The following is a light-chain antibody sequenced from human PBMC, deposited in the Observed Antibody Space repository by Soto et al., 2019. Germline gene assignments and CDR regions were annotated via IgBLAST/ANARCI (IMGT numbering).Light chain of an antibody. CDR1: SSDVGGYNY. Sequence: QSALTQPASVSGSPGQSITISCTGTSSDVGGYNYVSWYQQHPGKAPKLMIYDVSSRPSGVSNRFSGSKSGNTASLTISDLQAEDEADYYCSSYTSSSTLDVFGTGTKVTVL. J-gene: IGLJ1*01. CDR3: SSYTSSSTLDV. V-gene: IGLV2-14*01. CDR2: DVS.